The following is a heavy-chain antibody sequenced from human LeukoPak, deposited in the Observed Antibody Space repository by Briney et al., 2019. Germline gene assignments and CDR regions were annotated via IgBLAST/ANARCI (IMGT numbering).Heavy chain of an antibody. Sequence: PGGSLRLSCAASGFTFSSYAMSWVRQAPGKGLERVSAISGSGGSTYYADPVKGRFTISRDNSKNTLYLQMNSLRAEDTAVYYCAKDYDYVWGSYRSSYYFDYWGQGTLVTVSS. V-gene: IGHV3-23*01. J-gene: IGHJ4*02. D-gene: IGHD3-16*02. CDR1: GFTFSSYA. CDR2: ISGSGGST. CDR3: AKDYDYVWGSYRSSYYFDY.